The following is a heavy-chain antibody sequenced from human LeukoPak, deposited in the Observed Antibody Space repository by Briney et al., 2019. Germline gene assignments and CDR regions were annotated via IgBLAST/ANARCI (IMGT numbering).Heavy chain of an antibody. CDR3: ASTVSVWGGFDP. J-gene: IGHJ5*02. CDR2: INPSGGST. CDR1: GYTFTSHF. D-gene: IGHD2-8*01. V-gene: IGHV1-46*01. Sequence: ASVKVSCKASGYTFTSHFMHWVRQAPGQGLEWMGIINPSGGSTSYAQKFQGRVTMTRDTSTSTVYMELSSLRSEDTAVYYCASTVSVWGGFDPWGQGTLVTVSS.